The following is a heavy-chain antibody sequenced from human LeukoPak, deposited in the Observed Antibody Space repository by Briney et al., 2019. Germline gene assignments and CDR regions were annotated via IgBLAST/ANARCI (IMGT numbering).Heavy chain of an antibody. Sequence: GGSLRLSCAASGFMFSDYYMSWMRQAPEKGLEWVSYISSSGGTIYYADSVKGRFTISRDDANNSLSLQMNNLRAEDTAVYYCARDVRTSDYWGQGTLVTVSS. CDR1: GFMFSDYY. D-gene: IGHD1-14*01. CDR3: ARDVRTSDY. J-gene: IGHJ4*02. CDR2: ISSSGGTI. V-gene: IGHV3-11*01.